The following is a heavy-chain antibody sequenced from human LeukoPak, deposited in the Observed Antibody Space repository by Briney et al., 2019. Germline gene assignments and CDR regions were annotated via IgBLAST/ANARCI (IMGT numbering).Heavy chain of an antibody. V-gene: IGHV3-30*18. Sequence: GGSLRLSCAGSGFTFSSYGMHWVRQAPGKGLEWVAVISYDGSNKYYADSVKGRFTISRDNSKNTLYLQMNSLRAEDTAVYYCAKDSAAAGNFDYWGQGTLVTVSS. D-gene: IGHD6-13*01. CDR3: AKDSAAAGNFDY. CDR1: GFTFSSYG. CDR2: ISYDGSNK. J-gene: IGHJ4*02.